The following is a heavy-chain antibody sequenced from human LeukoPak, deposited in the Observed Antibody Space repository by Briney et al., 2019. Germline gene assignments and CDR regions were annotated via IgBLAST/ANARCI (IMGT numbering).Heavy chain of an antibody. CDR1: GYTFTGYY. V-gene: IGHV1-2*06. CDR3: ASESIAVAGTAY. Sequence: ASVKVSCKASGYTFTGYYMHWVRQAPGQGLEWMRRINPNSGGTNYAQKFQGRVTMTRDTSISTAYMELSRLRSDDTAVYYCASESIAVAGTAYWGQGTLVTVSS. D-gene: IGHD6-19*01. J-gene: IGHJ4*02. CDR2: INPNSGGT.